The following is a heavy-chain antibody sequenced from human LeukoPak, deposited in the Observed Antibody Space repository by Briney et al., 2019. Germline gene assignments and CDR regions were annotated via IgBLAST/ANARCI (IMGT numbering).Heavy chain of an antibody. CDR3: AKDFTPYVGASAD. D-gene: IGHD1-26*01. Sequence: GGSLRLSCAASGFTFSSYAMSWVRQAPGKGLEWVSAISGSGGSTYYADSVKGRFTFSRDNSKNTLYLQMNSLGVDDTAVYYCAKDFTPYVGASADWGQGTLVTVSS. CDR2: ISGSGGST. V-gene: IGHV3-23*01. J-gene: IGHJ4*02. CDR1: GFTFSSYA.